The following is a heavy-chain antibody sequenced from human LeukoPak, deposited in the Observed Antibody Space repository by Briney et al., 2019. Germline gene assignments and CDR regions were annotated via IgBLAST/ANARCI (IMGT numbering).Heavy chain of an antibody. Sequence: GGSLRLSCAASGFTVSSNYMSWVRQAPGRGLEWVSVIYSGGSTYYADSVKGRFTISRHNSKNTLYLQMNSLRAEDTAVYYCARVVMTTPDPWGQGTLVTVSS. J-gene: IGHJ5*02. CDR1: GFTVSSNY. CDR3: ARVVMTTPDP. D-gene: IGHD4-17*01. CDR2: IYSGGST. V-gene: IGHV3-53*04.